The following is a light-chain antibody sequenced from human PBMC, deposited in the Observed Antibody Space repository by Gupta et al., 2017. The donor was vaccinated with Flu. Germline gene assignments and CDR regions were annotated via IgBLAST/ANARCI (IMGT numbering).Light chain of an antibody. CDR1: QSIGTW. Sequence: DIQLTQSPSTLSASVGDRVTITCRASQSIGTWLAWYQQKPGKAPKLLIYKASILEGGVPSSFSGSGSETEFTLTISSLQPDDFATYSCQQYNGYPWTFGQGTKVEI. CDR2: KAS. J-gene: IGKJ1*01. V-gene: IGKV1-5*03. CDR3: QQYNGYPWT.